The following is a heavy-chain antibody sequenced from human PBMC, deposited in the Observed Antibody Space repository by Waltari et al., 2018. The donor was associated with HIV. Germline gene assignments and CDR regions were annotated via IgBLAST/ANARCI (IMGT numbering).Heavy chain of an antibody. D-gene: IGHD3-22*01. CDR2: IYYSGST. Sequence: QVQLQESGPGLVKPSETLSLTCTVSGGSISSYYWSWIRQPPGKGLEWIGYIYYSGSTNYNPSLKSRVTISVDTSKNQFSLKLSSVTAADTAVYYCARQRGYRGPLDYWGQGTLVTVSS. CDR1: GGSISSYY. CDR3: ARQRGYRGPLDY. V-gene: IGHV4-59*08. J-gene: IGHJ4*02.